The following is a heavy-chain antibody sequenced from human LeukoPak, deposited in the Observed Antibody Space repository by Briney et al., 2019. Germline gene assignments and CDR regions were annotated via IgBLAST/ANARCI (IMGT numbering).Heavy chain of an antibody. D-gene: IGHD3-16*01. J-gene: IGHJ4*02. CDR1: GFAFSSYE. CDR2: ISSNGDTI. Sequence: GGSLRLSCAASGFAFSSYEMNWVRQAPGKGLEWVSYISSNGDTIYYADSVKGRFTISRDNVKKSLYLQMNSLRVEDTAVYYCSSAYGGLLDYWGQGTLATVSS. CDR3: SSAYGGLLDY. V-gene: IGHV3-48*03.